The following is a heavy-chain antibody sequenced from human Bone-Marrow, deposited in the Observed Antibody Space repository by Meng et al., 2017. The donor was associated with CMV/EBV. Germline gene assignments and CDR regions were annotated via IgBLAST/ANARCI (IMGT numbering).Heavy chain of an antibody. CDR3: ARIATFLVGATGY. D-gene: IGHD1-26*01. Sequence: ASVKVSCKASGYTFTGYYMHWVRQAPGQGLEWMGWINPNSGGTNYAQKFQGRVTMTRDTSISTAYMELNRLRSDDTAVYYCARIATFLVGATGYWGQGTLVTVPQ. J-gene: IGHJ4*02. CDR1: GYTFTGYY. CDR2: INPNSGGT. V-gene: IGHV1-2*02.